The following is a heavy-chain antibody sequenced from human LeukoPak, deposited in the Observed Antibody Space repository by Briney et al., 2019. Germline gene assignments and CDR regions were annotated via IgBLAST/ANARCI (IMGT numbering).Heavy chain of an antibody. CDR2: IYSGGTT. D-gene: IGHD3-22*01. J-gene: IGHJ4*02. CDR3: AKGPQLGSGYHPDS. Sequence: GGSLRLSCAASGFAVSNNYMSWVRQAPGKGLEWVSVIYSGGTTYYADSVRGRFTISRDNSKNTVHLQMNSLRPEDTAVYYCAKGPQLGSGYHPDSWGQGTLVTVPS. V-gene: IGHV3-66*02. CDR1: GFAVSNNY.